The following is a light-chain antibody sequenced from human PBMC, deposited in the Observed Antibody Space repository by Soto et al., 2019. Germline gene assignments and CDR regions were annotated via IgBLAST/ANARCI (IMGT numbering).Light chain of an antibody. CDR1: SGHDTYT. CDR3: QTWATGTVV. V-gene: IGLV4-69*01. CDR2: LTSDGSH. Sequence: QSVLTQSPSASASLGASVKVTCTLSSGHDTYTIAWHQQHPEKGPRYLMTLTSDGSHERGDGVPDRSSVSSSGSERYLTIASLQSEDGADYCRQTWATGTVVFGGGTEVTVL. J-gene: IGLJ3*02.